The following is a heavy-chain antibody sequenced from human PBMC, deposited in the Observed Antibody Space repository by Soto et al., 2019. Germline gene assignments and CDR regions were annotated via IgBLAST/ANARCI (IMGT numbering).Heavy chain of an antibody. J-gene: IGHJ5*02. D-gene: IGHD2-2*01. CDR1: GFTFSSYG. Sequence: QVQLVESGGGVVQPGRSLRLSCAASGFTFSSYGMHWVRQAPGKGLEWVADISYDGSNKYYADSVKGRFTISRDNSKIIQYVQKNRLRAEDTAVYYCAKDVLLRGTNHWFDLWGRRMLVNVSS. CDR2: ISYDGSNK. CDR3: AKDVLLRGTNHWFDL. V-gene: IGHV3-30*18.